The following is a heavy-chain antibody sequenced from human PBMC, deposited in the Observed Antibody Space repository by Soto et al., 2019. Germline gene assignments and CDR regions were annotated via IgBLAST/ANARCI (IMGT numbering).Heavy chain of an antibody. CDR3: ARQRYYDPDAFDM. CDR1: GGTFSSHA. D-gene: IGHD3-22*01. CDR2: VIPIFGTA. Sequence: SVKVSCKASGGTFSSHAISWVRQAPGQGLEWMGGVIPIFGTANYAQKFQGRVTITADESTSTAYMELSSLRSEDTAVYYCARQRYYDPDAFDMWGHGTMVTVSS. J-gene: IGHJ3*02. V-gene: IGHV1-69*13.